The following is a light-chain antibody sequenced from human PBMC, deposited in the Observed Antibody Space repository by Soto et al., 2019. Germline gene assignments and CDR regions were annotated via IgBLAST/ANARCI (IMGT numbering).Light chain of an antibody. CDR2: EVS. V-gene: IGLV2-8*01. CDR3: SSYAGNNNLV. J-gene: IGLJ2*01. Sequence: QSALTQPPSASGSXXXSVTXXCTGTSSDVGGYNYVSWFQQHPGKAPKLMIYEVSKRPSGVPDRFSGSKSGDTASLTVSGLQTEDEADYYCSSYAGNNNLVFGGGTKVTVL. CDR1: SSDVGGYNY.